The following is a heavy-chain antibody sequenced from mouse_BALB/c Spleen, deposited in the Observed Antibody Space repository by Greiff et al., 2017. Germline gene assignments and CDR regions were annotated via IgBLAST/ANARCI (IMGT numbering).Heavy chain of an antibody. J-gene: IGHJ3*01. Sequence: EVQLQQSGPGLVKPSQSLSLTCTVTGYSITSDYAWNWIRQFPGNKLEWMGYISYSGSTSYNPSLKSRISITRDTSKNQFFLQLNSVTTEDTATYYCAKAYYGSSAWFAYWGQGTLVTVSA. CDR1: GYSITSDYA. CDR3: AKAYYGSSAWFAY. CDR2: ISYSGST. V-gene: IGHV3-2*02. D-gene: IGHD1-1*01.